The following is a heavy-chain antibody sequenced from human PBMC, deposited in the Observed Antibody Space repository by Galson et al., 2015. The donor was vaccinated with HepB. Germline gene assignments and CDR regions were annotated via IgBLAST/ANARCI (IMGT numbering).Heavy chain of an antibody. CDR2: ISVYNGNT. CDR3: ARYSSALYSYAKDV. J-gene: IGHJ6*02. D-gene: IGHD6-13*01. Sequence: SVKVSCKASGYSFSNYGFIWVRQAPGQGLEWMGWISVYNGNTDYAQKVQDRVTMTTDRSTRSAYMELRSLRSDDTAVYYCARYSSALYSYAKDVWGQGTTGAVSS. V-gene: IGHV1-18*04. CDR1: GYSFSNYG.